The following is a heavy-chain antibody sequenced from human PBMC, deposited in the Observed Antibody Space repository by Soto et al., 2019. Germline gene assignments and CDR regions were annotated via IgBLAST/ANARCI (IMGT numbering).Heavy chain of an antibody. V-gene: IGHV4-59*01. CDR2: IYYSGST. CDR3: ARADTRSGSVGFDY. CDR1: GGSISSYY. J-gene: IGHJ4*02. D-gene: IGHD6-19*01. Sequence: QVQLQESGPGLVKPSETLSLTCTVSGGSISSYYWSWIRQPPGKGLEWIGYIYYSGSTNYNPSLKSRVTISVDTSKNQFSLKLSSVTAADTAVYYCARADTRSGSVGFDYWGQGTLVTVSS.